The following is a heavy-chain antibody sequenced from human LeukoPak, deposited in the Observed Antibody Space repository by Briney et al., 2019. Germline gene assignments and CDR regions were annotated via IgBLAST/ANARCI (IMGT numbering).Heavy chain of an antibody. Sequence: SETLSLTCTVSGGSISSYYWSWIRQPTGKGLEWIGRIYTSGSTNYNPSLKSRVTMSVDTSKNQFSLKLSSVTAADTAVYYCARDQENDDTDWFDPWGQGTLVTASS. J-gene: IGHJ5*02. CDR1: GGSISSYY. CDR3: ARDQENDDTDWFDP. V-gene: IGHV4-4*07. CDR2: IYTSGST. D-gene: IGHD5-18*01.